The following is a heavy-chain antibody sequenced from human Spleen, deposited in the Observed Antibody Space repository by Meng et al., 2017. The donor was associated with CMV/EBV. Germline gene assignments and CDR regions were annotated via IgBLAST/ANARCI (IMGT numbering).Heavy chain of an antibody. V-gene: IGHV1-18*01. D-gene: IGHD4-17*01. CDR3: ARAGAAVTTNFDF. CDR2: ISAYNGNT. J-gene: IGHJ4*02. Sequence: QVQLVQSGAEVKKPGPSVKVSCKASGYTFTSYGISWVRQAPGQGLEWMGWISAYNGNTNYAQKLQGRVTMTADTFTKTAYMEMRSLRSDDSAIYYCARAGAAVTTNFDFWGQGTLVTVSS. CDR1: GYTFTSYG.